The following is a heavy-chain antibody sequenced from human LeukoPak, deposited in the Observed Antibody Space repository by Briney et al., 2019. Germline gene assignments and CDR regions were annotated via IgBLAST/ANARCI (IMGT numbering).Heavy chain of an antibody. D-gene: IGHD5-24*01. V-gene: IGHV3-7*01. CDR1: GFTFSSYW. CDR3: ARSHEHETYNLSP. CDR2: IKQDGSEK. Sequence: GGSLRLSCAASGFTFSSYWMSWVRQAPGKGLEWVANIKQDGSEKYYVDSVKGRFTISRDNAKNSLYLQMNSLRAEDTAVYYCARSHEHETYNLSPWGQGTLVTVSS. J-gene: IGHJ5*02.